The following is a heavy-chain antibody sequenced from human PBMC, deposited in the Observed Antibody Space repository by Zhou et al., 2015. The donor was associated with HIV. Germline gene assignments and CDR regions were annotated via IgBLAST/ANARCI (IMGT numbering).Heavy chain of an antibody. D-gene: IGHD3-22*01. CDR3: ARTPPGITMIVVVITPQYYYYGMDV. J-gene: IGHJ6*02. V-gene: IGHV1-69*12. Sequence: QVQLVQSGAEVKKPGSSVKVSCKASGGTFSSYAISWVRQAPGQGLEWMGGIIPIFGTANYAQKFQGRVTITADESTSTAYMELSSLRSEDTAVYYCARTPPGITMIVVVITPQYYYYGMDVWGQGTTVTVSS. CDR1: GGTFSSYA. CDR2: IIPIFGTA.